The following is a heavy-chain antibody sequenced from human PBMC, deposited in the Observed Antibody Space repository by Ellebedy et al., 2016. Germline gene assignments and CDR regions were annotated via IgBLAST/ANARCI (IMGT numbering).Heavy chain of an antibody. Sequence: SETLSLTXTVSGGSISSYYWSWIRQPPGKGLEWIGYIYYSGSTNYNPSLKSRVTISVDTSKNQFSLKLSSVTAADTAVYYCARCVLVPEDYYFYMDVWGKGTAVTVSS. J-gene: IGHJ6*03. CDR1: GGSISSYY. CDR3: ARCVLVPEDYYFYMDV. V-gene: IGHV4-59*13. D-gene: IGHD2-8*02. CDR2: IYYSGST.